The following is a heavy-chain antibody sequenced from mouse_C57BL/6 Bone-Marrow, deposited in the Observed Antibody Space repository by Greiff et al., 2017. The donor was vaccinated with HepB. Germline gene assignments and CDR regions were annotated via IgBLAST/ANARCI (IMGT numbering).Heavy chain of an antibody. CDR3: ERQTDPSYDYDWFAY. V-gene: IGHV10-1*01. D-gene: IGHD2-4*01. Sequence: EVQLVESGGGLVQPKGSLKLSCAASGFSFNTYAMNWVRQAPGKGLEWVARIRSRSNNYATYYAESVKDRFTISSDDSESMLYLQMNNLKTEDTAMYYCERQTDPSYDYDWFAYWGQGTLVTVSA. CDR2: IRSRSNNYAT. J-gene: IGHJ3*01. CDR1: GFSFNTYA.